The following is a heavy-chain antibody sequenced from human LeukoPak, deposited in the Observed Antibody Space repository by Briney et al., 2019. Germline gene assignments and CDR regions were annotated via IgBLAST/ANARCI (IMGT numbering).Heavy chain of an antibody. CDR3: ARDHCSSTTCYDYFDY. J-gene: IGHJ4*02. V-gene: IGHV1-2*02. CDR1: GYTFTSYY. CDR2: SNPNSGGT. Sequence: ASVKVSCKASGYTFTSYYMHWVRQAPGQGLEWMGWSNPNSGGTNYAQKFQGRVTMSSDTSINTAYMELSRLRSDDTAVYYCARDHCSSTTCYDYFDYWGQGTLVTVSS. D-gene: IGHD2-2*01.